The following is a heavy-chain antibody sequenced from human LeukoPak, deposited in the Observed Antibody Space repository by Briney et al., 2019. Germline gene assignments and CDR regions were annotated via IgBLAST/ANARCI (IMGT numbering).Heavy chain of an antibody. D-gene: IGHD3-3*01. V-gene: IGHV4-59*08. CDR3: ARRGRYDFWSGPAYYYYYMDV. J-gene: IGHJ6*03. Sequence: SETLSLTCTVSGGSISSYYWSWIRQPPGKGLEWIGYIYYSGSTNYNPSLKSRVTISVDTSKNQFSLKLSSVTAADTAVYYCARRGRYDFWSGPAYYYYYMDVWGKGTTVTVSS. CDR2: IYYSGST. CDR1: GGSISSYY.